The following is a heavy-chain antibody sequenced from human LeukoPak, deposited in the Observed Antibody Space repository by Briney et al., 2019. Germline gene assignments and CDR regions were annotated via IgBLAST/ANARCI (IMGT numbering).Heavy chain of an antibody. D-gene: IGHD6-6*01. CDR3: ARRHSSNAYYFDY. CDR2: IIPIFGTA. V-gene: IGHV1-69*13. CDR1: GYTFTSYG. J-gene: IGHJ4*02. Sequence: SVKVSCKASGYTFTSYGISWVRQAPGQGLEWMGGIIPIFGTANYAQKFQGRVTITADESTSTACMELSSLRSEDTAVYYCARRHSSNAYYFDYWGQGTLVTVSS.